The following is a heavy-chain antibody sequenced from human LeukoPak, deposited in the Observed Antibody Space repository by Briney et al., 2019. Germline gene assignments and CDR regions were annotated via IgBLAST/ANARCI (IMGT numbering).Heavy chain of an antibody. CDR2: MNPNSGNT. CDR1: GYTFINSD. D-gene: IGHD3-10*01. CDR3: ARVRVTMVRGVITPGAFDI. J-gene: IGHJ3*02. Sequence: GASVKVSRKASGYTFINSDINWVRQATGQGLEWMGWMNPNSGNTVYAQKFQGRVTMTRNTSITTAYMELSSLRSEDTAVYYCARVRVTMVRGVITPGAFDIWGQGTMVTVSS. V-gene: IGHV1-8*01.